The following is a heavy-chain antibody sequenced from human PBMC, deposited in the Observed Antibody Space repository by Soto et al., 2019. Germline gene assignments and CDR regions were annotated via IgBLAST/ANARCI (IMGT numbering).Heavy chain of an antibody. CDR2: IRQDGSEK. CDR3: ARVEKVGYCSGTSCQAYYYYMDV. D-gene: IGHD2-2*01. J-gene: IGHJ6*03. CDR1: GFTFSSYW. V-gene: IGHV3-7*01. Sequence: GGSLRLSCAASGFTFSSYWMTWVRQAPGKGLEWVANIRQDGSEKYYVDSVKGRFTISRDNPKNSLSLQMNSLRAEDTAVYYCARVEKVGYCSGTSCQAYYYYMDVWGKGTTVTVSS.